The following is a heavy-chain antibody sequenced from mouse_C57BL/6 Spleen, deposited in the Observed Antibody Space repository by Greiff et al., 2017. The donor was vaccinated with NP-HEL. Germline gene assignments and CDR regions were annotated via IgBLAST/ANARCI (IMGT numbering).Heavy chain of an antibody. Sequence: EVQLQQSGPVLVKPGASVKMSCKASGYTFTDYYMNWVKQSHGKSLEWIGVINPYNGGTSYNQKFKGKATLTVDKSSSTAYMELNSLTSEDSAVYYCARDTTGMDYWGQGTSVTVSS. CDR1: GYTFTDYY. CDR3: ARDTTGMDY. D-gene: IGHD1-1*01. CDR2: INPYNGGT. V-gene: IGHV1-19*01. J-gene: IGHJ4*01.